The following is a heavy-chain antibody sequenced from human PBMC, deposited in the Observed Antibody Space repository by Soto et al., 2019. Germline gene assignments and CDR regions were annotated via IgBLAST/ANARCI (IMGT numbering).Heavy chain of an antibody. Sequence: SVKVSCKASGGTFSSYAISWVRQAPGQGLEWMGGIIPIFGTANYAQKFQGRVTITADESTSTAYMELSSLRSEDTAVYYCARDPYYYDSSGYYAHYFDYWGQGTLVTVSS. V-gene: IGHV1-69*13. CDR1: GGTFSSYA. CDR2: IIPIFGTA. CDR3: ARDPYYYDSSGYYAHYFDY. J-gene: IGHJ4*02. D-gene: IGHD3-22*01.